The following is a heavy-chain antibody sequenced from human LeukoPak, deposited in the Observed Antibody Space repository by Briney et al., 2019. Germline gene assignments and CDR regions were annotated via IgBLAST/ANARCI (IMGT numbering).Heavy chain of an antibody. CDR2: ISGSGGST. CDR3: AARPRMPPRFDY. Sequence: GGSLRLSCAASGFTFSSYAMSWVRQAPGKGLEWVSAISGSGGSTYYADSMKGRFTISRDNSKSTLYLQMNSLRAEDTAIYYCAARPRMPPRFDYWGQGTLVTVSS. V-gene: IGHV3-23*01. J-gene: IGHJ4*02. CDR1: GFTFSSYA. D-gene: IGHD2-2*01.